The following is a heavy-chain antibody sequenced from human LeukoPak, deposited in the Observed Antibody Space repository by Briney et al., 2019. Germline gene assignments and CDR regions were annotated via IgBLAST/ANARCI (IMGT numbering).Heavy chain of an antibody. CDR1: GYTFISYG. V-gene: IGHV1-18*01. J-gene: IGHJ5*02. D-gene: IGHD1-26*01. CDR3: ARDRGGSYPLGWFDP. Sequence: GASVKVSCKASGYTFISYGISWVRQAPGHGLEWMGWISTSNGNTNYAQKLQGRVTMTTDASRSTAYMELSSLRSEDTAVYYCARDRGGSYPLGWFDPWGQGTLVTVSS. CDR2: ISTSNGNT.